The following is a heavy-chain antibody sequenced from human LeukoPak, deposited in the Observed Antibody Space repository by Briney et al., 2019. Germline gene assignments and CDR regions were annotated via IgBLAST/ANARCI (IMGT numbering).Heavy chain of an antibody. V-gene: IGHV3-7*03. D-gene: IGHD3-9*01. Sequence: PGGSLRLSCAASGFTFSSYWMSWVRQAPGKGLEWVANIKQDGSEKYCVDSVKGRFTISRDNAKNSLYLQMNSLRAEDAAVYYCARNFDWLYQILDYWGQGTLVTVSS. J-gene: IGHJ4*02. CDR3: ARNFDWLYQILDY. CDR2: IKQDGSEK. CDR1: GFTFSSYW.